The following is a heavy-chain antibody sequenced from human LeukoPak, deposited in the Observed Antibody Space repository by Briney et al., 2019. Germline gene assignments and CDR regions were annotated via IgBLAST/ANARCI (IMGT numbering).Heavy chain of an antibody. J-gene: IGHJ6*03. CDR1: GSRFTCCG. Sequence: GASVYLTFYCAGSRFTCCGIYWVRHGPAQGLGWVGWMNHNSGNTGYAQKFQGRVTMTRNTSISTAYMELSRLRSEDTAVYYCARGGNYIDVWGKGTTVTISS. CDR3: ARGGNYIDV. V-gene: IGHV1-8*01. CDR2: MNHNSGNT.